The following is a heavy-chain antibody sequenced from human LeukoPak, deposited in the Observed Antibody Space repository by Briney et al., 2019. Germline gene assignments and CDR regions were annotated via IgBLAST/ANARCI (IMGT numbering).Heavy chain of an antibody. CDR3: ARGRDRSKAGDL. CDR1: GGSCDDYY. J-gene: IGHJ5*02. Sequence: SATLSLTCAVHGGSCDDYYCSWIRQPPGKGLEWIGEIHPSGIFYYNSSLMSRVTISIDTSKSQFSPRLTSVTAADTAFYYCARGRDRSKAGDLWGQGSLVTVSS. V-gene: IGHV4-34*01. D-gene: IGHD5-24*01. CDR2: IHPSGIF.